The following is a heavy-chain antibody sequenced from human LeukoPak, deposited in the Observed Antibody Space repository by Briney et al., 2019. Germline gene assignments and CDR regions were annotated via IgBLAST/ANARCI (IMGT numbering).Heavy chain of an antibody. J-gene: IGHJ4*02. Sequence: GGSLRLSCATSGFTFSYAWMSWVRQAPGKGLEWVGRIKSETDGGTTDYAAPVRGRFTISRDDSKNTLYLQMNSLKTEDTAVYYCTTPPNYGDYGFLGYWGQGTLVTVPS. CDR2: IKSETDGGTT. CDR1: GFTFSYAW. V-gene: IGHV3-15*01. CDR3: TTPPNYGDYGFLGY. D-gene: IGHD4-17*01.